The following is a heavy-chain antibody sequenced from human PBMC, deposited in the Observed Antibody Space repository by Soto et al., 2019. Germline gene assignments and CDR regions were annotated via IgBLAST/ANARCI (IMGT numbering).Heavy chain of an antibody. V-gene: IGHV5-51*01. D-gene: IGHD4-17*01. CDR1: GYSFTSYW. CDR2: IYPGDSDT. Sequence: PGESLKISCKGSGYSFTSYWIGWVRQMPGKGLEWMGIIYPGDSDTRYSPSFQGQVTISADKSISTAYLQWSSLKASDTAMYYCARPGSRSDYGDYAGGYYYGMDVWGQGTTVTVSS. J-gene: IGHJ6*02. CDR3: ARPGSRSDYGDYAGGYYYGMDV.